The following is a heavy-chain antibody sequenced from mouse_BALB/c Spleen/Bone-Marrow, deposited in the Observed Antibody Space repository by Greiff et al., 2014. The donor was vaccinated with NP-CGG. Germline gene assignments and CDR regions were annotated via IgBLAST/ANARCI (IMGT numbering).Heavy chain of an antibody. V-gene: IGHV3-2*02. CDR2: ISYGGST. D-gene: IGHD2-10*02. J-gene: IGHJ3*01. CDR1: GYSITSDYA. CDR3: VKGTPYGNSFAY. Sequence: EVKLVESGPGLVKPSQSLSLTRTVTGYSITSDYAWNWIRQFPGNKLEWMGYISYGGSTSYNPSLKSRISITRDTSKNQFFLQLNSVTTEDTATYYCVKGTPYGNSFAYWGQGTLVTVSA.